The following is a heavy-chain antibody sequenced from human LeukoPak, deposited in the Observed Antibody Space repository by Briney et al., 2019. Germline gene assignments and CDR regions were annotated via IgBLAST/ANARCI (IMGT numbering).Heavy chain of an antibody. D-gene: IGHD3-3*01. CDR1: GGSISSGGYY. J-gene: IGHJ5*02. CDR2: IYHSGST. Sequence: PSETLSLTCTVSGGSISSGGYYWSWIRQPPGKGLEWIGYIYHSGSTYYNPSLKSRVTISVDRSKNQFSLKLSSVTAADTAVYYCARHYEPYDFWSGRNWFDPWGQGTLVTVSS. CDR3: ARHYEPYDFWSGRNWFDP. V-gene: IGHV4-30-2*01.